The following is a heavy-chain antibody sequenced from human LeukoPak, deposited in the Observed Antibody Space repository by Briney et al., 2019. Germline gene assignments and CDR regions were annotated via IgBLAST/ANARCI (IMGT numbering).Heavy chain of an antibody. Sequence: SVKVSCKASGGTFSSYAISWVRQAPGQGLEWMGGIIPIFGTANYAQKFQGRVTITADESTSTAYMELSSLRSEDTAVYYCARDLPDPSHRYDWFDPWGQGTLVTVSS. CDR1: GGTFSSYA. D-gene: IGHD1-1*01. CDR2: IIPIFGTA. CDR3: ARDLPDPSHRYDWFDP. V-gene: IGHV1-69*13. J-gene: IGHJ5*02.